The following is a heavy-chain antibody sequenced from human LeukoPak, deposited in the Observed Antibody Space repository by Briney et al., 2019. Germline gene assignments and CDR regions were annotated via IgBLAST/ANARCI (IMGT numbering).Heavy chain of an antibody. J-gene: IGHJ2*01. V-gene: IGHV3-30*04. CDR2: ISYDGSNK. D-gene: IGHD2-21*02. CDR3: ARDWYVVTPDWYFDL. CDR1: GFTFSSYA. Sequence: GGSLRLSCAASGFTFSSYAMHWVRQAPGKGLEWVAVISYDGSNKYYADSVKGRFTISRDNSKNTLFLQMNSLRAEDTAVYYCARDWYVVTPDWYFDLWGRGTLVTVSS.